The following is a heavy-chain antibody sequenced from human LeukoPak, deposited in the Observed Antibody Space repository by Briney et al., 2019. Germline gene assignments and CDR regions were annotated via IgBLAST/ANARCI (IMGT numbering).Heavy chain of an antibody. CDR3: ARVVTGYYYYYYMDV. Sequence: SETLSLTCTVSGGSISSYYWSWIRQPPGKGLEWIGYIYYSGSTNYNPSLKSRVTISVDTSKNQFSLKLSSVTAADTAVYYCARVVTGYYYYYYMDVWGKGTTVIVSS. D-gene: IGHD1-20*01. CDR2: IYYSGST. CDR1: GGSISSYY. V-gene: IGHV4-59*01. J-gene: IGHJ6*03.